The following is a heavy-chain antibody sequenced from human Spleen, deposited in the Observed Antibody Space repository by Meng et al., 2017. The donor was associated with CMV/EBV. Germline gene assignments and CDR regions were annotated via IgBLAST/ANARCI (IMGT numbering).Heavy chain of an antibody. Sequence: CKASGYTFIDYYIHWVRQAPGQGLEWMGWINPNSGDANYAQKFQGRVTMARDTSIRTTYMELRRLRSDDTAVYYCARGRGTGFNFDFWGQGILVTVSS. CDR1: GYTFIDYY. J-gene: IGHJ4*02. D-gene: IGHD3-10*01. V-gene: IGHV1-2*02. CDR3: ARGRGTGFNFDF. CDR2: INPNSGDA.